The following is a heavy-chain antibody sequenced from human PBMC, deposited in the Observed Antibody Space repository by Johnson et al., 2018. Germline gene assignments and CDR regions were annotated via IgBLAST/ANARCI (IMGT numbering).Heavy chain of an antibody. Sequence: VQLVESGGVVVQPGGSLRLSCAASGFTFDDYAMHWVRQAPGKGLEWVSLISWDGGSTYYADSVKGRFTISRDNSKNSLYLQMNSLRDEDTALYYVAKAGYSYGYYYYSYMDVWGKETTVTVSS. D-gene: IGHD5-18*01. CDR2: ISWDGGST. CDR3: AKAGYSYGYYYYSYMDV. J-gene: IGHJ6*03. V-gene: IGHV3-43D*03. CDR1: GFTFDDYA.